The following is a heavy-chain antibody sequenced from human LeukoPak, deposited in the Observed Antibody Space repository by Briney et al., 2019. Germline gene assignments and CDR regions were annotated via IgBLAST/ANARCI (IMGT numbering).Heavy chain of an antibody. CDR1: GFTFNDYY. CDR3: ATDGAGFDT. CDR2: INIGGTNT. Sequence: GGSLRLSCAASGFTFNDYYMSWIRQAPGKGLEWLSYINIGGTNTHYADSVKGRFTITRDNAKKSLYLEMNNLRAEDTAVYYCATDGAGFDTWGQGVLVTVSS. V-gene: IGHV3-11*01. J-gene: IGHJ5*02.